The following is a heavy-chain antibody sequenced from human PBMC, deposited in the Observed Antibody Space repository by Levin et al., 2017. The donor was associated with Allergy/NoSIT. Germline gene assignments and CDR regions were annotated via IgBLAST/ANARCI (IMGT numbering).Heavy chain of an antibody. CDR2: ISSNGGIT. CDR1: GFTFSSHA. J-gene: IGHJ4*02. CDR3: AREDTITGTTSY. D-gene: IGHD1-7*01. V-gene: IGHV3-64*01. Sequence: ETLSLTCAASGFTFSSHAMHWVRQAPGKGLEYVSSISSNGGITHYANSVKGRFTISRDNSKNTLYLQMGSLRADDMAVFYCAREDTITGTTSYWGQGTQVTVSS.